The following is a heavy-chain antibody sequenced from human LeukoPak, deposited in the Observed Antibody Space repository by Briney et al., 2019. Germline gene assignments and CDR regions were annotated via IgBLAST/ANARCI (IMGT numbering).Heavy chain of an antibody. CDR2: IYYSGST. J-gene: IGHJ4*02. D-gene: IGHD6-19*01. CDR1: GGSISSGGYY. Sequence: SQTLSLTCTVSGGSISSGGYYWSWIRQHPGKGLEWIGYIYYSGSTYYNPSLKSRVTISVDTSKNQFSLKLSSVTAADTAVYYCAGDISAAGLTYFDYWGQGTLLTVSS. CDR3: AGDISAAGLTYFDY. V-gene: IGHV4-31*03.